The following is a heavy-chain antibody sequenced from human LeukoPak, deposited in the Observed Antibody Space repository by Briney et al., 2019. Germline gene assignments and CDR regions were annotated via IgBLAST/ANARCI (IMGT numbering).Heavy chain of an antibody. Sequence: GGSLRLSCAASKFAFSSYAMSWVRQAPGKGLEWVSTISGGGGNTYYADSVKGRFTISRDNSKNTLYLQMNSLRAEDTAVYYCARQRSSGWSQDFWGQGTLVTVSS. V-gene: IGHV3-23*01. CDR3: ARQRSSGWSQDF. CDR1: KFAFSSYA. CDR2: ISGGGGNT. D-gene: IGHD6-19*01. J-gene: IGHJ4*02.